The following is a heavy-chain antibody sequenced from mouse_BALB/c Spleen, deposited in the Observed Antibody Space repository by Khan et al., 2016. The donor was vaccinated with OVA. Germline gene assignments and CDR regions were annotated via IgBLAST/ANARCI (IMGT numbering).Heavy chain of an antibody. D-gene: IGHD2-10*02. V-gene: IGHV1-69*02. J-gene: IGHJ4*01. CDR2: IDPSDSET. CDR1: GYTFTSYW. CDR3: ARDQYGNYFYAMDY. Sequence: QVQLQQPGAELVKPGAPVKLSCKASGYTFTSYWMNWVKQRPGRGLEWIGRIDPSDSETHYNQKFKDKATLTVDKSSRTAFIQISSLTSEDSAVYYCARDQYGNYFYAMDYWGQGTSVTVSS.